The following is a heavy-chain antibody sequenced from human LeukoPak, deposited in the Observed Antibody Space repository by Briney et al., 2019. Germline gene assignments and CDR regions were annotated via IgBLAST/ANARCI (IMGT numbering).Heavy chain of an antibody. J-gene: IGHJ4*01. CDR3: ARQGGYSSSPDY. D-gene: IGHD6-13*01. CDR1: GGSISSGGYY. Sequence: SETLSLTCTVSGGSISSGGYYWSWIRQPPGKGLEWIGYIYHSGSTYYNPSLKSRVTISVDTSKNQFSLKLSSVTATDTAVYYCARQGGYSSSPDYWGQEPWSPSPQ. CDR2: IYHSGST. V-gene: IGHV4-30-2*01.